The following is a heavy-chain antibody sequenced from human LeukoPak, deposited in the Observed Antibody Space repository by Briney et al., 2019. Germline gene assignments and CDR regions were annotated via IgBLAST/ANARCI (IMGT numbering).Heavy chain of an antibody. CDR3: AKDLMRDRWFGES. J-gene: IGHJ5*02. Sequence: GGSLRLSCAASGFTFSSYEMNWVRQAPGKGLEWVSYISSSGSTIYYADSVKGRFTISRDNSKNTLYLEMNSLRAEDTAVYFCAKDLMRDRWFGESWGQGTLVTVSS. CDR2: ISSSGSTI. CDR1: GFTFSSYE. D-gene: IGHD3-10*01. V-gene: IGHV3-48*03.